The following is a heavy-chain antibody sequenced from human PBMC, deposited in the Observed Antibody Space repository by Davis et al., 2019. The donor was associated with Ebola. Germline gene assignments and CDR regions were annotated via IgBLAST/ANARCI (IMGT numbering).Heavy chain of an antibody. J-gene: IGHJ4*02. CDR3: ARFDFWSGYPTFDY. CDR1: GYSFTSYW. CDR2: IDPSDSYT. Sequence: KVSCKGSGYSFTSYWISWVRQMPGKGLEWVGRIDPSDSYTNYSPSFQGHVTISADKSISTAYLQWSSLKASDTAMYYCARFDFWSGYPTFDYWGQGTLVTVSS. D-gene: IGHD3-3*01. V-gene: IGHV5-10-1*01.